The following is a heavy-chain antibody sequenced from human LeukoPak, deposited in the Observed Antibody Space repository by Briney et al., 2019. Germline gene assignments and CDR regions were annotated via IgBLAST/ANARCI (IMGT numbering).Heavy chain of an antibody. Sequence: PGGSLRLSCAASGFIVRSSYMTWVRQAPGKGLEWDSLIYIGNTTYYADSVKGRFTISRDNSKNTLYLQMNSLRAEDTALYYCARDNPTGVGVSMDVWGKGTMVTVSS. J-gene: IGHJ6*03. CDR1: GFIVRSSY. CDR2: IYIGNTT. CDR3: ARDNPTGVGVSMDV. V-gene: IGHV3-53*01. D-gene: IGHD1-1*01.